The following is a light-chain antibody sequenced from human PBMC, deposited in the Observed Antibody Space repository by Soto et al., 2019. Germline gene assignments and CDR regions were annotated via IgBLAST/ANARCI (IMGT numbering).Light chain of an antibody. CDR3: QQYGRT. V-gene: IGKV3-20*01. Sequence: PGTLSLSPGEIASLSCRASESVSGSYIDWYQHKPGQSPRLLIYGASNRATGIPDRFSGSGSGTDFTLTISRLEAEDFAMYYCQQYGRTFGQGTKVDIK. CDR1: ESVSGSY. J-gene: IGKJ1*01. CDR2: GAS.